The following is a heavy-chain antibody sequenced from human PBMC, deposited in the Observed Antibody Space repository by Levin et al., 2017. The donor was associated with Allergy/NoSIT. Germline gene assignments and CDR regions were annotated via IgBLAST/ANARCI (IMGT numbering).Heavy chain of an antibody. Sequence: SETLSLTCTVSGGSIGSYCWNWIRQPPGKGLEWIGYICYSGSTNYNPSLKSRVTISVDTSTNQFSLKLTSVTAADTAGYYCARDIPGGSFGLWGRGTLVTVSS. J-gene: IGHJ2*01. V-gene: IGHV4-59*01. CDR2: ICYSGST. CDR3: ARDIPGGSFGL. CDR1: GGSIGSYC. D-gene: IGHD1-26*01.